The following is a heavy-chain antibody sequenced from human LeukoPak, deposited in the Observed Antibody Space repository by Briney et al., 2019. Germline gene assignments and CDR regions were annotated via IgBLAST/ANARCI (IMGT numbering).Heavy chain of an antibody. V-gene: IGHV1-24*01. Sequence: GASVKVSCKVSGYTLTELSMHWVRQAPGKGPEWMGGFDPEDGETIYAQKFQGRVTMTEDTSTDTAYMELSSLRSEDTAVYYCATITGAIFGVVIPIGYYYYGMDVWGQGTTVTVSS. D-gene: IGHD3-3*01. J-gene: IGHJ6*02. CDR1: GYTLTELS. CDR2: FDPEDGET. CDR3: ATITGAIFGVVIPIGYYYYGMDV.